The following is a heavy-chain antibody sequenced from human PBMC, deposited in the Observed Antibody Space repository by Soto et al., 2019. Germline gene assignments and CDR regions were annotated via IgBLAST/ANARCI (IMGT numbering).Heavy chain of an antibody. V-gene: IGHV4-59*01. D-gene: IGHD3-22*01. CDR2: IYYSGST. J-gene: IGHJ3*02. Sequence: SETLSLTCAVYGGSFSGYYWSWIRQPPGKGLEWIGYIYYSGSTNYNPSLKSRVTISVDTSKNQFSLKLSSVTAADTAVYYCARVRDSSAIDSDAFDIWGQGTLVTGSS. CDR1: GGSFSGYY. CDR3: ARVRDSSAIDSDAFDI.